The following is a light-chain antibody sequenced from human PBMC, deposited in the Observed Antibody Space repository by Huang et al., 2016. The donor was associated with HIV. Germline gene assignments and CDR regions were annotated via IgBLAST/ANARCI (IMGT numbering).Light chain of an antibody. Sequence: EIVMTQSPATLSVSPGERATLPCRASHSVSSNLAWYQQKPGQAPRLLIYGASTRATGIPARFSGSGSGAEFTLTISSLQSEDFAGYYCQQFNKWPYTFGQGTKLEIK. J-gene: IGKJ2*01. CDR2: GAS. CDR3: QQFNKWPYT. CDR1: HSVSSN. V-gene: IGKV3-15*01.